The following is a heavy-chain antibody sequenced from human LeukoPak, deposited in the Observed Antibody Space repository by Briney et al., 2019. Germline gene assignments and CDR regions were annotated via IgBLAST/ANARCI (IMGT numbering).Heavy chain of an antibody. CDR3: ARLHALGAEEFDP. CDR1: GGSITGHY. J-gene: IGHJ5*02. D-gene: IGHD3-16*01. V-gene: IGHV4-59*11. Sequence: SGTLSLTCTVSGGSITGHYWSWIRQPPGKGLEWIGYIHYTGSTNYNPSLNSRVTMSVDTPNNQFSLRLTSVTATDTAVYYCARLHALGAEEFDPWGQGALVTVSS. CDR2: IHYTGST.